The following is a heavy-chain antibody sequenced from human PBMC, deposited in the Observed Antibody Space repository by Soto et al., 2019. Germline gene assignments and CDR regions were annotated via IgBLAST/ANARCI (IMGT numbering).Heavy chain of an antibody. CDR3: ATPTPLRGAMITHINFEW. J-gene: IGHJ4*02. V-gene: IGHV1-2*02. CDR1: RNTFTGDY. Sequence: ASVTVCCKASRNTFTGDYMHLLLHSTGPGLEWMGWINPNSGGTIYAQKWHGRVTVTEDTVTDTAYMELSGLNSDDTAVYYCATPTPLRGAMITHINFEWWGPGTPVTVS. D-gene: IGHD3-10*01. CDR2: INPNSGGT.